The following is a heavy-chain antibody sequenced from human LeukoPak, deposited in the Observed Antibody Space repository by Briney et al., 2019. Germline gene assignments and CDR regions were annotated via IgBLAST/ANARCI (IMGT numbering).Heavy chain of an antibody. CDR2: IYYSGST. CDR1: GGSISSGGYY. CDR3: AREASIAAAGPDAFDI. D-gene: IGHD6-13*01. V-gene: IGHV4-31*03. Sequence: SEALSLTCTVSGGSISSGGYYWSWIRQHPGKGLEWIGYIYYSGSTYYNPSLKSRVTISVDTSKNRFSLKLSSVTAADTAVYYCAREASIAAAGPDAFDIWGQGTMVTVSS. J-gene: IGHJ3*02.